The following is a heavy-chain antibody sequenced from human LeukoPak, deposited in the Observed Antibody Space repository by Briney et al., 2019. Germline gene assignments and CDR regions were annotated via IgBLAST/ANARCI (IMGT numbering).Heavy chain of an antibody. Sequence: SETLSLTCTVSGGSIISVSYFWGWIRRPPGKGLEWIGSIYYSGSTYYNPSLKSRVTISVDTSKSQFSLKLSSVTAADTAVYYCVHGSGSFRYYLDYWGQGTLVTVSS. J-gene: IGHJ4*02. CDR1: GGSIISVSYF. D-gene: IGHD3-10*01. CDR2: IYYSGST. CDR3: VHGSGSFRYYLDY. V-gene: IGHV4-39*01.